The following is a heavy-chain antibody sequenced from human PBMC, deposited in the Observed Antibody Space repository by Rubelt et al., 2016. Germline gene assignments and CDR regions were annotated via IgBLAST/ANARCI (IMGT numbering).Heavy chain of an antibody. J-gene: IGHJ3*01. D-gene: IGHD5-12*01. CDR2: IKEDGSEN. CDR3: ARDAEFSGYDL. V-gene: IGHV3-7*01. Sequence: PGGSLRLSCAASGFTFSDYYMSWIRQAPGKGLEWVANIKEDGSENYYVDSVKGRFTISRDNAKNSLYLQMNSLRAEEDTAVYYCARDAEFSGYDLWGQGTTVTVSS. CDR1: GFTFSDYY.